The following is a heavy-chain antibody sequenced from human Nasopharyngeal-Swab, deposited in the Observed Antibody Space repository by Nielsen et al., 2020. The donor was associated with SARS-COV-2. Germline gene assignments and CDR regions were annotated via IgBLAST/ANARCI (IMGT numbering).Heavy chain of an antibody. CDR1: GYTFTSYG. CDR3: ARVRGGSSSWYQGSDAFDT. CDR2: ISAYNGNT. Sequence: ASVKVSCKASGYTFTSYGISWVRQAPGQGLEWMGWISAYNGNTNYAQKLQGRVTMTTDTSTSTAYMELRSLRSDDTAVYYCARVRGGSSSWYQGSDAFDTWGQGTMVTVSS. J-gene: IGHJ3*02. V-gene: IGHV1-18*04. D-gene: IGHD6-13*01.